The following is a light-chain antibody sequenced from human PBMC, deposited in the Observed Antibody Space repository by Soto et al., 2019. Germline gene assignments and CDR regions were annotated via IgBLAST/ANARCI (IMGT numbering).Light chain of an antibody. CDR3: QQRSNWPLT. V-gene: IGKV3D-20*02. J-gene: IGKJ4*01. CDR1: QSVHVSY. Sequence: EVVLTQSPGTLSLSPGETATLSCRSSQSVHVSYLAWYQQKPGQAPSLLIYGTSSRATGIPDRFSGSGSGTDFTLTISRLEPEDFAVYCCQQRSNWPLTFGGGTKVDIK. CDR2: GTS.